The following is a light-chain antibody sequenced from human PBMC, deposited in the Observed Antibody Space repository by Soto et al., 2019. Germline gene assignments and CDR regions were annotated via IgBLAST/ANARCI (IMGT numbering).Light chain of an antibody. Sequence: DIQMTQSPSTLSASVGDRVTITCRASQSVSNWLAWYQQKPGKAPKILIYKAYSLESGVQSRFSGSGSGTEFTLTISSLQPDDFATYYCKHYNSYSEAVGQGTKVDI. V-gene: IGKV1-5*03. CDR1: QSVSNW. CDR2: KAY. CDR3: KHYNSYSEA. J-gene: IGKJ1*01.